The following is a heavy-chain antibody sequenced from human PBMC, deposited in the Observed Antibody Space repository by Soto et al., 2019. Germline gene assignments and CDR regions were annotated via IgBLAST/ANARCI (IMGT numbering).Heavy chain of an antibody. CDR1: GFSLSTGGVG. J-gene: IGHJ6*02. CDR3: XXXXXPPXLEGQFYPYYYYYGLDV. CDR2: IYWDDDK. Sequence: QMTLKESGPTLVKPTQTLTLTCTFSGFSLSTGGVGVGWIRQXPGKALEWLALIYWDDDKRYSPSLKSRLTITKDTSKNQVVXXMTNXXXXDTXTXXXXXXXXPPXLEGQFYPYYYYYGLDVWGQGTTVTVSS. D-gene: IGHD1-1*01. V-gene: IGHV2-5*02.